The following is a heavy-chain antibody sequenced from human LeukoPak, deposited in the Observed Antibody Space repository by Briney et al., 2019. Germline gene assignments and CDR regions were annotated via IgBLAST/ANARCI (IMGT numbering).Heavy chain of an antibody. CDR3: ARDGTRDGYNPFDY. J-gene: IGHJ4*02. Sequence: SETLSLTCTVSGGSISSYYWSWIRQPPGKGLEWIGYIYYSGSTNYNPSLKSRLTISVDRSKNQFSLKLTSVTAADAAVYYCARDGTRDGYNPFDYWGQGTLVTVSS. CDR1: GGSISSYY. D-gene: IGHD5-24*01. CDR2: IYYSGST. V-gene: IGHV4-59*12.